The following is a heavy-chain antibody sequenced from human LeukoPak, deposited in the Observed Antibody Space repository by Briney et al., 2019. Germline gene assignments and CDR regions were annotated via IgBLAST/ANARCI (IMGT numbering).Heavy chain of an antibody. Sequence: ASETLSLTCTDSGGSISSSSYYWGWIRQPPGKGLEWIGSIYYSGSTYHNPSLKSRVTISVDTSKNQFSLKLSSVTAADTAVYYCAREPTYYYDSSGYVDYWGQGTLVTVSS. CDR2: IYYSGST. V-gene: IGHV4-39*07. CDR1: GGSISSSSYY. J-gene: IGHJ4*02. CDR3: AREPTYYYDSSGYVDY. D-gene: IGHD3-22*01.